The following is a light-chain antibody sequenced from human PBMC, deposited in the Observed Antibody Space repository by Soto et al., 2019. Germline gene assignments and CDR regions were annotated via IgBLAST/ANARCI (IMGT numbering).Light chain of an antibody. CDR1: QSISSW. V-gene: IGKV1-5*03. Sequence: DIQMTQSPSTLPASVGDRVTITFRASQSISSWLAWYQKKRGKAPMLLIYKASSLESGLPSRFSGSGSGTEFTLTISSLQPDDFGTYYCPQYNSYPTFGGGTKVEIK. J-gene: IGKJ4*01. CDR2: KAS. CDR3: PQYNSYPT.